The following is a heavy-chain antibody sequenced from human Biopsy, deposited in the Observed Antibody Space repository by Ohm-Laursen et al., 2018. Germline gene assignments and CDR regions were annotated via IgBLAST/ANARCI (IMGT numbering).Heavy chain of an antibody. CDR1: GGTLSSYG. V-gene: IGHV1-69*06. D-gene: IGHD3-9*01. CDR3: ATKLTGYFHH. J-gene: IGHJ1*01. CDR2: NIPILGTG. Sequence: VSSVKVSCKASGGTLSSYGISWVRQAPGQGLEWLGGNIPILGTGNYAQKFQDRVTVAADTSTSTATMELRSLRSDDTAVYYCATKLTGYFHHWGQGTLVIVSS.